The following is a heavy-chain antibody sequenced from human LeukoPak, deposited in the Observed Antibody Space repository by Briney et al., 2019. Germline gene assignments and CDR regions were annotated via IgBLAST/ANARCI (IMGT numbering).Heavy chain of an antibody. J-gene: IGHJ4*02. CDR1: GFTFSDYY. Sequence: SGGSLRLSCAASGFTFSDYYMSWIRQAPGKGLEWVSSITRSSYIYYADSVKGRFTISRDNAKNSLYLQMNSLRAEDTAVYYCARVYDGSGSYFDYWGQGTLVTVSS. CDR2: ITRSSYI. D-gene: IGHD3-10*01. CDR3: ARVYDGSGSYFDY. V-gene: IGHV3-69-1*01.